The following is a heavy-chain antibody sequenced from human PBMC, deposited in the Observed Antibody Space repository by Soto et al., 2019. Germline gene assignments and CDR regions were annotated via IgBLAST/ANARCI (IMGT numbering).Heavy chain of an antibody. CDR2: IDCDAPDT. D-gene: IGHD2-15*01. V-gene: IGHV5-51*01. CDR3: LRYGGKTHDY. Sequence: GETLKICWKGSGDTFSCCWIGWVSQMPGRGLEGMGMIDCDAPDTEYSGSFEGQVTISADKSIRAAYRQWRSLGASATDTYYWLRYGGKTHDYWGEGTLVTDSS. J-gene: IGHJ4*02. CDR1: GDTFSCCW.